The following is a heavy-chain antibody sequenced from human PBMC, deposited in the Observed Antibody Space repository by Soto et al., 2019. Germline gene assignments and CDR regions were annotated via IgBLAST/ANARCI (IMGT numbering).Heavy chain of an antibody. D-gene: IGHD6-13*01. V-gene: IGHV3-11*06. CDR2: ISSSSSYT. J-gene: IGHJ5*02. CDR1: GFTFSDYY. Sequence: GGSLRLSCAASGFTFSDYYMSWIRQAPGKGLERVSYISSSSSYTNYADSVKGRFTISRDNAKNSLYLQMNSLRAEDTAVYYSATDGGIAAAGTMNWSDPRGQATLEPVSP. CDR3: ATDGGIAAAGTMNWSDP.